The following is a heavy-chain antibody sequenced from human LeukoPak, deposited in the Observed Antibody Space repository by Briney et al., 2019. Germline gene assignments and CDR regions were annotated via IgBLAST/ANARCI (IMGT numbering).Heavy chain of an antibody. Sequence: GRSLRLSCAASGFTFGNSGMHWVPQAPAKGLEWVAVISSDGSVQFYADSVKGRFTISRDNSKNTLYLEMNGLRAEDTAVYYCTTQIAWGNWGQGTLVTVSS. D-gene: IGHD4-17*01. CDR2: ISSDGSVQ. J-gene: IGHJ4*02. CDR3: TTQIAWGN. V-gene: IGHV3-30*03. CDR1: GFTFGNSG.